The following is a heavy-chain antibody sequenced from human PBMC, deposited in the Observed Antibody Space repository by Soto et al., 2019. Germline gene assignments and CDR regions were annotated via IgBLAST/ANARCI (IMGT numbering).Heavy chain of an antibody. J-gene: IGHJ6*02. V-gene: IGHV3-74*01. CDR1: GFTFSSYW. CDR2: INSDGSST. Sequence: EVQLVESGGGLVQPGGSLRLSCAASGFTFSSYWMHWVRQAPGKGLVWVSRINSDGSSTNYADSVKGRFTISRDNARNTLFLQMDTLRAEDTAVYYCTRSGSSPYYYGMDVWGQGNTVTVSS. CDR3: TRSGSSPYYYGMDV. D-gene: IGHD6-6*01.